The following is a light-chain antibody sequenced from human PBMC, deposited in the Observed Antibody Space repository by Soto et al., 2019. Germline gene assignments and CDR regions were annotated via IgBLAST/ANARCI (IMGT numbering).Light chain of an antibody. CDR2: GAS. CDR1: QSVSSTY. Sequence: EIVMTQSPATLSVSPGERATLSCRASQSVSSTYLAWYQQKPGQAPRLLIYGASIRATGIPARFSGSGSGTKFTLSVTTLQSEDSAVYYCQQYNNWPQWTLGQGSKVDIQ. V-gene: IGKV3-15*01. J-gene: IGKJ1*01. CDR3: QQYNNWPQWT.